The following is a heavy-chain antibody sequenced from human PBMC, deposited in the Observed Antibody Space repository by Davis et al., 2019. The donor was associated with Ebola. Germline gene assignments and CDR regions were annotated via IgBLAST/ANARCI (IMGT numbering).Heavy chain of an antibody. J-gene: IGHJ4*02. CDR1: GGSFSGYY. V-gene: IGHV4-34*01. CDR3: ARQYYDFWNGRVVAQTKLYYFDS. D-gene: IGHD3-3*01. Sequence: SETLSLTCAVYGGSFSGYYWSWIRQPPGKGLEWIGEINHSGSTNYNPSLKSRVTISVDPSKNQFSLRLSSVTAADTAVYYCARQYYDFWNGRVVAQTKLYYFDSWGQGTQVTVSS. CDR2: INHSGST.